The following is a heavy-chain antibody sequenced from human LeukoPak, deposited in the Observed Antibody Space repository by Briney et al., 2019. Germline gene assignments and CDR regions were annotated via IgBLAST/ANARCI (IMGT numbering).Heavy chain of an antibody. V-gene: IGHV4-59*08. CDR2: IYYIGRT. CDR1: GGSIGGYH. CDR3: ARHGGGDWTYYFES. J-gene: IGHJ4*01. D-gene: IGHD3-16*01. Sequence: SDTLSLTWTVSGGSIGGYHWSWTRHTRGGGREWVGYIYYIGRTTYSPSLKGRLNMSVDPSKNLFSMKLLSVHAADTGVYYCARHGGGDWTYYFESWGHRTLVTVCS.